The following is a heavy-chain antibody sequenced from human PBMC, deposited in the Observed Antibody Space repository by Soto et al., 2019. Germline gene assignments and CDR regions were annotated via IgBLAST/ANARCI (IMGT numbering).Heavy chain of an antibody. V-gene: IGHV3-23*01. CDR3: AKDPRAYSTNMGYYFDY. Sequence: EVQLLESGGGLVQPGGSLRLSCAASGFTFSRHAMSWVRQAPGKGLEWVSTLSAFDNTYYTDSGKGRFIISRDISKNTLSLQMNSLRVDDTAVYYCAKDPRAYSTNMGYYFDYWGQGSLVTVSS. CDR2: LSAFDNT. D-gene: IGHD6-13*01. J-gene: IGHJ4*02. CDR1: GFTFSRHA.